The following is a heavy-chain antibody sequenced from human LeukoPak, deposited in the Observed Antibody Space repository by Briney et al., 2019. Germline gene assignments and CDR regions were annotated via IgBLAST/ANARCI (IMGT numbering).Heavy chain of an antibody. CDR1: GGSISSGRYY. CDR2: LYTNDNP. V-gene: IGHV4-61*02. D-gene: IGHD2-21*02. Sequence: RPSQTLSLTCSVSGGSISSGRYYWTWIRQPAGKGLEWIGRLYTNDNPNYDPSLESRVSISVDTSKSQFYLQLTSVTAADTAVYFCARGVVTDDYYMDVWGKGITVIVSS. J-gene: IGHJ6*03. CDR3: ARGVVTDDYYMDV.